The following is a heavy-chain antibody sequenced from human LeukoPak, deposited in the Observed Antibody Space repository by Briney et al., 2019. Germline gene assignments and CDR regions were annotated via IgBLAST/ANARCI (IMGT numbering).Heavy chain of an antibody. CDR3: ARGDGEGYYGAYSRYFYYYMDV. D-gene: IGHD4-17*01. CDR1: GGSISSYY. V-gene: IGHV4-4*07. J-gene: IGHJ6*03. Sequence: PSETLSLTCTVSGGSISSYYWSWLRQPAGKGLEWIGRIYNSGSTNYNPSLKSRVTISVDKSKNQLYLKLNSVAAEDTAVYYCARGDGEGYYGAYSRYFYYYMDVWGKGTTVTVSS. CDR2: IYNSGST.